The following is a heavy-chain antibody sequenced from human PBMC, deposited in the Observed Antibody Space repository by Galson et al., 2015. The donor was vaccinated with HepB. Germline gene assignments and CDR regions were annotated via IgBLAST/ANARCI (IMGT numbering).Heavy chain of an antibody. CDR3: ARDRTLKDRVRGVISYYYYGMDV. Sequence: SETLSLTCTVSGGPISSYYWSWIRQPPGKGLEWIGYIYYSGSTNYNPSLKSRVTISVDTSKNQFSLKLSSVTAADTAVYYCARDRTLKDRVRGVISYYYYGMDVWGQGTTVTVSS. CDR2: IYYSGST. D-gene: IGHD3-10*01. V-gene: IGHV4-59*01. CDR1: GGPISSYY. J-gene: IGHJ6*02.